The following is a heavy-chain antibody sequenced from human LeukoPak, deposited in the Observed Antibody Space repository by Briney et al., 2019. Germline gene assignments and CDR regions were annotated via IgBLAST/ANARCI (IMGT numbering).Heavy chain of an antibody. CDR2: IYSCGST. D-gene: IGHD3-9*01. Sequence: GGSLRLSCAASGFTVSSNYMSWVRQAPGKGLEWVSVIYSCGSTYYADSVKGRFTISRDNSKNTLYLQMSSLRAEDTAVYYCAKGGGFDWLNYYYMDVWGKGTTVIISS. J-gene: IGHJ6*03. V-gene: IGHV3-53*01. CDR1: GFTVSSNY. CDR3: AKGGGFDWLNYYYMDV.